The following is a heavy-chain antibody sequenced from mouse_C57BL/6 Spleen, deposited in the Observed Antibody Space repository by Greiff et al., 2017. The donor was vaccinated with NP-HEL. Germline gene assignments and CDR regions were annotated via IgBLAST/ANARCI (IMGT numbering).Heavy chain of an antibody. V-gene: IGHV1-64*01. CDR3: ARSPPYYYGKGVPYYAMDY. D-gene: IGHD1-1*01. CDR1: GYTFTSYW. J-gene: IGHJ4*01. Sequence: QVQLQQPGAELVKPGASVKLSCKASGYTFTSYWMHWVKQRPGQGLEWIGMIHPNSGSTNYNEKFKSKATLTVDKSSSTAYMQLSSLTSEDSAVYYCARSPPYYYGKGVPYYAMDYWGQGTSVTVSS. CDR2: IHPNSGST.